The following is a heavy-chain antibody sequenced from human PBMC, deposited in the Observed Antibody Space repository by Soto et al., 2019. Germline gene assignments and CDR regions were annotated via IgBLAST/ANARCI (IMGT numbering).Heavy chain of an antibody. Sequence: LRLSFAASVFTFSSYSMKWVRQAPGKGLEWVSSISSSSYIYYADSVKGRFTISRDNAKNSLYLQMNSLRAEDTAVYYCARGATIFGVVIMGYFDYWGQGTLVTVSS. J-gene: IGHJ4*02. CDR2: ISSSSYI. D-gene: IGHD3-3*01. V-gene: IGHV3-21*01. CDR3: ARGATIFGVVIMGYFDY. CDR1: VFTFSSYS.